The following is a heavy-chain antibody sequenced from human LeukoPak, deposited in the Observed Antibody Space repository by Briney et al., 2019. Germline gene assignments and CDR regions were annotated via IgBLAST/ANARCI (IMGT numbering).Heavy chain of an antibody. J-gene: IGHJ6*02. Sequence: GESLKISCKASGYSFTSYWIGWVRQMPGKGLEWMGIIYPGDSDTRYSPSFQGQVTISADKSISTAYLQWSSLKASDTAMYYCARQGAEYYYGMDVWGQGTTVTVSS. CDR1: GYSFTSYW. D-gene: IGHD1-26*01. V-gene: IGHV5-51*01. CDR3: ARQGAEYYYGMDV. CDR2: IYPGDSDT.